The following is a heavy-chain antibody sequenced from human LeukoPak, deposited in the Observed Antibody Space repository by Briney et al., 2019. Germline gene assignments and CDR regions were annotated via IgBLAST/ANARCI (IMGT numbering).Heavy chain of an antibody. CDR1: GFTFDDYG. J-gene: IGHJ6*02. V-gene: IGHV3-20*01. CDR2: INWNGGST. Sequence: GSLRLSCAASGFTFDDYGMSWVRQAPGKGLEWVSGINWNGGSTGYADSVKGRFTISRDNAKNSLYLQMNSLRAEDTALYHCARASPDFWSGHYYYYGMDVWGQGTTVTASS. CDR3: ARASPDFWSGHYYYYGMDV. D-gene: IGHD3-3*01.